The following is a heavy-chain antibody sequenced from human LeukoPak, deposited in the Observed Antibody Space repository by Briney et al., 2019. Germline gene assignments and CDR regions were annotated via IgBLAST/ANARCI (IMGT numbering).Heavy chain of an antibody. CDR2: IYYSGST. CDR3: ARHRLGLTRDFDI. D-gene: IGHD3/OR15-3a*01. Sequence: ASETLSLTCTVSGGSISSYYWSWIRQPPGKGLEWIGYIYYSGSTNYNPSLKSRVTISVDTSKNQFSLKLSSVTAADTAVYYCARHRLGLTRDFDIWGQGTMVTVSS. CDR1: GGSISSYY. J-gene: IGHJ3*02. V-gene: IGHV4-59*08.